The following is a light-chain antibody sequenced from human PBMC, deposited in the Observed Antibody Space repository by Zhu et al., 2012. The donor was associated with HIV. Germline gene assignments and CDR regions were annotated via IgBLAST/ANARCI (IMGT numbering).Light chain of an antibody. CDR1: QSISSK. CDR3: QQYNNWPPYT. Sequence: EIVLTQFPGTLAVSPGEGATLSCRASQSISSKLAWYQQKPGQAPRLLIYGASTRATGIPARFSGSGSGTEYTLTISSMQSEDFAIYYCQQYNNWPPYTFGQGTKLEIK. V-gene: IGKV3-15*01. J-gene: IGKJ2*01. CDR2: GAS.